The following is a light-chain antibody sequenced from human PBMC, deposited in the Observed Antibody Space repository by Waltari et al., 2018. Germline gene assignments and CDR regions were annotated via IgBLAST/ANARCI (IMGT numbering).Light chain of an antibody. CDR1: QNVLYSSNNKNY. CDR3: QQYYSTPGPT. J-gene: IGKJ4*01. CDR2: WAS. V-gene: IGKV4-1*01. Sequence: DIVMTQSPDSLAVSLGERATINCKSSQNVLYSSNNKNYLAWYQQKPGQPPKLLIYWASTRESGVPDRFSGSGSGTDFTLTINSLQAEDVAVYYCQQYYSTPGPTFGGGTKVEIK.